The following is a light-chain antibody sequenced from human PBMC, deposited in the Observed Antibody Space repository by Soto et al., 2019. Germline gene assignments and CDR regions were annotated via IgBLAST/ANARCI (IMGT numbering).Light chain of an antibody. V-gene: IGKV3-20*01. CDR3: QRSGSSRYT. J-gene: IGKJ2*01. Sequence: DIVMTQSPGTLSLSPGDRATLSYRASQSVSSSYLAWYQQQPGQAPRLIIYGSSSKATGIPDRFRGSGSGTDFALTISRLEPEDFAVYYCQRSGSSRYTFGQGTKLEIK. CDR1: QSVSSSY. CDR2: GSS.